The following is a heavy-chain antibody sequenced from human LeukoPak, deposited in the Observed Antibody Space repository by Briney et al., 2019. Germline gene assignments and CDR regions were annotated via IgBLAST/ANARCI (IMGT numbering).Heavy chain of an antibody. CDR3: AKDQNGPIDY. V-gene: IGHV3-30-3*02. Sequence: GGSLRLACAASGFTFSSYAMFWVRQAPGKGLEWVTIISKDGSDTFYADSVKGRFTISRDNSKNTLYLQMNSLRAEDTAVYYCAKDQNGPIDYWGQGTLVTVSS. CDR1: GFTFSSYA. CDR2: ISKDGSDT. J-gene: IGHJ4*02.